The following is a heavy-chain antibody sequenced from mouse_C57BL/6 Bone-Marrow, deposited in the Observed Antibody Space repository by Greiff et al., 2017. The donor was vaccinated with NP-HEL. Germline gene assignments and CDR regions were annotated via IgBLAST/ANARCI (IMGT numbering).Heavy chain of an antibody. D-gene: IGHD1-1*01. V-gene: IGHV1-81*01. CDR2: IYPRSGNT. J-gene: IGHJ2*01. CDR1: GYTFTSYG. Sequence: VQLQQSGAELARPGASVKLSCKASGYTFTSYGISGVKQRTGQGLEWIGEIYPRSGNTYYNEKFKGKATLTADKSSSTAYMELRSLTSEDSAVYFCARRMVTTVAYYFDYWGQGTTLTVSS. CDR3: ARRMVTTVAYYFDY.